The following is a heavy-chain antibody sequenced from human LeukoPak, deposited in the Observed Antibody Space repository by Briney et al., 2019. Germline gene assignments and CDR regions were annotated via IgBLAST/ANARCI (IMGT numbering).Heavy chain of an antibody. CDR2: IYYSGST. Sequence: SETLSLTCTVSGGSISSSSYYWGWIRQPPGKGLEWIGSIYYSGSTYYNPSLKSRVTISVDTSKNQFSLRLSSVTAADTAVFYCARHRAEMATITDDAFDMWGPGTMVTVSS. CDR1: GGSISSSSYY. CDR3: ARHRAEMATITDDAFDM. J-gene: IGHJ3*02. V-gene: IGHV4-39*01. D-gene: IGHD5-24*01.